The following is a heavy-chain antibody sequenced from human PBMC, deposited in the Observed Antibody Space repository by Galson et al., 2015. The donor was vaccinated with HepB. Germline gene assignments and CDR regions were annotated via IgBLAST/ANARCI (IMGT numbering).Heavy chain of an antibody. CDR1: GFTFSDNY. J-gene: IGHJ4*02. CDR2: SRNKANSYAT. D-gene: IGHD6-13*01. Sequence: SLRLSCAASGFTFSDNYMDWVRQAPGKGLEWVGRSRNKANSYATEYAASVRGRFTISRDDSKNSLYLQMNSLKTEDTAVYYCTSSSRTGYFDYWGQGTLVTVSS. CDR3: TSSSRTGYFDY. V-gene: IGHV3-72*01.